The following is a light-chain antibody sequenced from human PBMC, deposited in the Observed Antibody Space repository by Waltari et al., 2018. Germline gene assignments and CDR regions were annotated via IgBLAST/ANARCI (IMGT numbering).Light chain of an antibody. CDR3: SSYADNTLV. CDR2: ELS. Sequence: QSALTQPPSASGSPGQSVTISCTGTSSDYVPWFQHHPGKAPKLMIYELSKRPSGVPDRFSGSKSGNTASLTVSGLQADDEAHYYCSSYADNTLVFGGGTKLTVL. V-gene: IGLV2-8*01. CDR1: SSDY. J-gene: IGLJ3*02.